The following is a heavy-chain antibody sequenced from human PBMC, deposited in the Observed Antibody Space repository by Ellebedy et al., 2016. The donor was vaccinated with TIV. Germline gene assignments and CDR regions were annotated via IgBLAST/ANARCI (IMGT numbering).Heavy chain of an antibody. D-gene: IGHD3-9*01. CDR1: GFTFSTYW. CDR2: IKQDGSEK. V-gene: IGHV3-7*01. CDR3: ARDTYDILAGLDY. J-gene: IGHJ4*02. Sequence: GGSLRLSCAASGFTFSTYWMSWVRQAPGKGLEWVANIKQDGSEKYYVDSVKGRFTISRDNAKNSLFLQMNSLRAEDTAVYYCARDTYDILAGLDYWGQGTLVTVSS.